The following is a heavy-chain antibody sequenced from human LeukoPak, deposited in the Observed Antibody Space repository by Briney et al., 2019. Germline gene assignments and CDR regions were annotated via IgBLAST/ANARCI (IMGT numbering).Heavy chain of an antibody. CDR2: IYTSGST. D-gene: IGHD6-6*01. CDR3: ARLGRIAARPLGHYYYMDV. J-gene: IGHJ6*03. CDR1: GGSISSGSYY. V-gene: IGHV4-61*02. Sequence: SETLSLTCTVSGGSISSGSYYWSWIRQPAGKGLEWIGRIYTSGSTNYNPSLKSRVTISVDTSKNQFSLKLSSVTAADTAMYYCARLGRIAARPLGHYYYMDVWGKGTTVTVSS.